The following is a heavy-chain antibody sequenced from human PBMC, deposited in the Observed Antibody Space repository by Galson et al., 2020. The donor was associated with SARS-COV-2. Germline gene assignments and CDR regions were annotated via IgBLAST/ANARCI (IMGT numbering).Heavy chain of an antibody. CDR3: ATSRTFDY. J-gene: IGHJ4*02. CDR2: IKQDGSEK. CDR1: GFSFSSYW. D-gene: IGHD6-13*01. Sequence: QLGESLKISCAASGFSFSSYWMNWVRQAPGKGLEWVANIKQDGSEKYYVDSVKGRFSISRDNAENSLYLQMNSLRAEDTAVYYCATSRTFDYWGQGTLVIVSS. V-gene: IGHV3-7*01.